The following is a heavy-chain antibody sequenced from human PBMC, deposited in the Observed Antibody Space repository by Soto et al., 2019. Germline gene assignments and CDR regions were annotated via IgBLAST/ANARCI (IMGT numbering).Heavy chain of an antibody. D-gene: IGHD3-22*01. V-gene: IGHV3-30*18. J-gene: IGHJ3*02. CDR2: ISYDGSNK. Sequence: QVQLVESGGGVVQPGRSLRLSCAASGFTFSSYGMHWVRQAPGKGLEWVAVISYDGSNKYYADSVKGRFTISRDNSKNTLYLQMNSLRAEETAVYYCAKLIPYYYDSSGYYRDDAFDIWGQGTMVTVSS. CDR1: GFTFSSYG. CDR3: AKLIPYYYDSSGYYRDDAFDI.